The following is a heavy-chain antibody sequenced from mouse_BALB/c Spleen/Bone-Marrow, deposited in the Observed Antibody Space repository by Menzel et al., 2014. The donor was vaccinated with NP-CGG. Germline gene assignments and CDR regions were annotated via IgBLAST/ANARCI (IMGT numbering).Heavy chain of an antibody. CDR2: ILPGSGST. V-gene: IGHV1-9*01. Sequence: VQLQQSGAELMKPGASVKISCKATGYTFSSYWIEWVKQRPGQGLEWIGEILPGSGSTNYNEKFKGKATFTADTSSNTAYMQVSSLTSEDSAVYYCARRGANHVHSDVWGAGTTVTVSS. CDR3: ARRGANHVHSDV. J-gene: IGHJ1*01. D-gene: IGHD3-1*01. CDR1: GYTFSSYW.